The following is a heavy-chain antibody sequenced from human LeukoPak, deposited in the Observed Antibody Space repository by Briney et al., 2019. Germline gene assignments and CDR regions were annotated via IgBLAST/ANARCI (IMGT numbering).Heavy chain of an antibody. D-gene: IGHD3/OR15-3a*01. CDR1: GFIFSDYW. V-gene: IGHV3-7*01. J-gene: IGHJ4*02. CDR3: ARDQVTTMFGLVTPLAF. Sequence: PGGSLRLSCAASGFIFSDYWLTWVRQAPGKGLEWVANINEDGSEKYYVDSVKGRFTISRDKGKKSIYLQMNSLRAEDTAVYYCARDQVTTMFGLVTPLAFWGQGTLVTVSS. CDR2: INEDGSEK.